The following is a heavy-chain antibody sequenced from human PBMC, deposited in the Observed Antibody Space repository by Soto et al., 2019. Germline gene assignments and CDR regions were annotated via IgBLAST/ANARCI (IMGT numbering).Heavy chain of an antibody. CDR2: IYPGDSDA. CDR3: ARQGSNGAYYYYGMDV. D-gene: IGHD2-8*01. V-gene: IGHV5-51*01. Sequence: GESLKISCKGSGYRFSSYLISWVRQMPVKGLEWMGIIYPGDSDARYSPSLKGQVTMSVDKSNSTAYLHWSGLKASDTAMYFCARQGSNGAYYYYGMDVWGQGTTVAVSS. CDR1: GYRFSSYL. J-gene: IGHJ6*02.